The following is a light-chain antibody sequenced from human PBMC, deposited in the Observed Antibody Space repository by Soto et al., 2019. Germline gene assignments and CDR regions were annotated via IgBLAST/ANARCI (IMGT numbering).Light chain of an antibody. J-gene: IGLJ2*01. V-gene: IGLV1-44*01. Sequence: QSSLTQPPSASGTPGQRVSTSCSGGSSNIGTNTVNWYQHLPGTAPKLLIFSNDERPSGVPDRFSGSKSGTSASLAISGLQSDDEADYYCATWDDSLIGVGFGGGTKVTV. CDR1: SSNIGTNT. CDR2: SND. CDR3: ATWDDSLIGVG.